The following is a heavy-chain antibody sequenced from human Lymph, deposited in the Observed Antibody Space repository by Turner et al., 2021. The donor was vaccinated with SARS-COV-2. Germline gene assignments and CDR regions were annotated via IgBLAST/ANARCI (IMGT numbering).Heavy chain of an antibody. CDR3: AKDGVGYSST. Sequence: QVQLVQSGGGVVQPGRSLRLSWAASGFTFSSYAMAWVRQAPGKGLEWVALISYDGSNKSYADSVKGRFTISRDNSKNTLYLQMNRLRAEDTAVYYCAKDGVGYSSTWGQGTLVTVSS. J-gene: IGHJ5*02. CDR1: GFTFSSYA. CDR2: ISYDGSNK. V-gene: IGHV3-30*18. D-gene: IGHD6-13*01.